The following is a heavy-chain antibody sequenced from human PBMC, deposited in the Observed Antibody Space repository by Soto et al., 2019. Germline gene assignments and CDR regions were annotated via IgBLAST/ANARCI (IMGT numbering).Heavy chain of an antibody. CDR2: IYYSGST. J-gene: IGHJ4*02. CDR1: GGSISSGDYY. Sequence: SETLSLTCTVSGGSISSGDYYWSWIRQPPGKGLEWIGYIYYSGSTYYNPSLKSRVTISVDTSKNQFSLKLSSVTAADTAVYYCARARESSVVPHFDYWGQGTLVTVSS. D-gene: IGHD3-22*01. CDR3: ARARESSVVPHFDY. V-gene: IGHV4-30-4*01.